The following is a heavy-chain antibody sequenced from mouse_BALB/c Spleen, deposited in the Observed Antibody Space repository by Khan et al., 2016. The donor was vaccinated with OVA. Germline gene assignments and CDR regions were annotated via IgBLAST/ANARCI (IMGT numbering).Heavy chain of an antibody. CDR3: LRVAYSGLFAY. CDR2: IDTANGDV. CDR1: GFNIKDTY. Sequence: EVQLQQSGADFVKPGASVKLSCTASGFNIKDTYMHWINQRPQQGLVWIGRIDTANGDVKYDQKFKDKATIAADASSNTAYLQLSSLTSEDTAVYYCLRVAYSGLFAYWVQGTLVTVSA. D-gene: IGHD2-10*01. V-gene: IGHV14-3*02. J-gene: IGHJ3*01.